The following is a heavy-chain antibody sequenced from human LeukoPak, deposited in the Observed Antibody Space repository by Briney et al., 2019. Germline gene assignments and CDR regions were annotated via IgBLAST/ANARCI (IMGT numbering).Heavy chain of an antibody. CDR3: AREGYEPPYSSSWYSDY. CDR2: ISYDGSNK. V-gene: IGHV3-30*03. J-gene: IGHJ4*02. D-gene: IGHD6-13*01. Sequence: PGGSLRLSCAASGFTFSSYGMHWVRQAPGKGLEWVAVISYDGSNKYYADSVKGRFTISRDNSKNTLYLQMNSLRAEDTAVYYCAREGYEPPYSSSWYSDYWGQGTLVTVSS. CDR1: GFTFSSYG.